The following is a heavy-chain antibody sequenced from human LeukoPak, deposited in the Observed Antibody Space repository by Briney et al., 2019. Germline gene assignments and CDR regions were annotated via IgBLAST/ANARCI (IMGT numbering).Heavy chain of an antibody. CDR3: ARLYIGVYSRSTNYNWFDP. CDR2: INHSGST. J-gene: IGHJ5*02. CDR1: GGSFSGYY. V-gene: IGHV4-34*01. Sequence: SETLSLTCAVYGGSFSGYYWLWIRQPPGKGLEWIGEINHSGSTNYNPSLESRVTISVDTSKNQFSLNLTSVTAADTAVYYCARLYIGVYSRSTNYNWFDPWGQGTLVTVSS. D-gene: IGHD6-6*01.